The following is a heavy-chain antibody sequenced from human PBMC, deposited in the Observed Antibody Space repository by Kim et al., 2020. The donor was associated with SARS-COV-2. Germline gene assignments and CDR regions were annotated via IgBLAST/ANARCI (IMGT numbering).Heavy chain of an antibody. J-gene: IGHJ4*02. CDR1: GGSFSGYY. CDR2: INHSGST. V-gene: IGHV4-34*01. D-gene: IGHD3-22*01. CDR3: ARREIEVITGFDY. Sequence: SETLSLTCAVYGGSFSGYYWSWIRQPPGKGLEWIGEINHSGSTNYNPSLKSRVTISVDTSKNQFSLKLSSVTAADTAVYYCARREIEVITGFDYWGQGTLVTVSS.